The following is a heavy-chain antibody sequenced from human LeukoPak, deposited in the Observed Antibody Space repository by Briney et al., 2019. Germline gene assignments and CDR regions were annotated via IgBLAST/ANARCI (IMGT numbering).Heavy chain of an antibody. CDR1: GGSISSGGYY. Sequence: SQTLSLTCTVSGGSISSGGYYWSWIRQPPGKGLEWIGYIYHSGSTYYNPSLKGRVTISVDRSKNQFSLKLSSVTAADTAVYYCARGGPPAYYYYYMDVWGKGTTVTVSS. CDR3: ARGGPPAYYYYYMDV. V-gene: IGHV4-30-2*01. J-gene: IGHJ6*03. D-gene: IGHD2-2*01. CDR2: IYHSGST.